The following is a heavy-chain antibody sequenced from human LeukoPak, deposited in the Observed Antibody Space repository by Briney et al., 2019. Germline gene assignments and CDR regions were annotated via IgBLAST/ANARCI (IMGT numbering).Heavy chain of an antibody. CDR3: ARGRKNYDILTGWSQVHFDY. Sequence: PSETLSLTCTVSGGSISSYYWSWIRQPPGKGLEWIGYIYYSGSTNYNPSLKSRVTISVDTSKNQFSLKLSSVTAADTAVYYCARGRKNYDILTGWSQVHFDYWGQGTLVTVSS. V-gene: IGHV4-59*12. CDR1: GGSISSYY. J-gene: IGHJ4*02. D-gene: IGHD3-9*01. CDR2: IYYSGST.